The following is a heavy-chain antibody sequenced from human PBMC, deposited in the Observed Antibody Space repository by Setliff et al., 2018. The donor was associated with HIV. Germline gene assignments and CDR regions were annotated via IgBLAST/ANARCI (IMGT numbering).Heavy chain of an antibody. CDR2: IYTSGNT. D-gene: IGHD6-25*01. V-gene: IGHV4-4*07. J-gene: IGHJ6*03. Sequence: PSETLSLTCTVSGDSISGNYWTWIRQPAGKGLEWIGRIYTSGNTKYNPSFESRVTLSVDTSKNQVSLKVNYVTAADTALYFCARGLQRKNGLHSYYYYMDIWGKGTTVTVSS. CDR3: ARGLQRKNGLHSYYYYMDI. CDR1: GDSISGNY.